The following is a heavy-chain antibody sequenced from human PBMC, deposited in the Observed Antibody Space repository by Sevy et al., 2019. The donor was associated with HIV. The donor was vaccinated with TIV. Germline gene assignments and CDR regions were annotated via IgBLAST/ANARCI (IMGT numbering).Heavy chain of an antibody. CDR2: VKQDMSEK. CDR1: GFTFSSNW. D-gene: IGHD2-8*02. V-gene: IGHV3-7*01. Sequence: GGSLRLSCATSGFTFSSNWMTWVRQAPGKGLEWVANVKQDMSEKYYADSVKGRFTISRDNAKNTLYLQMNSLRPEDTAVYYCARDRKVLLVVYAIPFDAFDIWGQGTMVTVSS. CDR3: ARDRKVLLVVYAIPFDAFDI. J-gene: IGHJ3*02.